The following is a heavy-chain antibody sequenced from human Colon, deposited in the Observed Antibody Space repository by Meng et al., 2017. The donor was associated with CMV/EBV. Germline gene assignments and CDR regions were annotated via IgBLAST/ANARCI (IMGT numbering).Heavy chain of an antibody. V-gene: IGHV1-18*03. CDR3: ARGYDYSNYVPIDS. CDR1: GYTFTHYG. CDR2: IFAFHGKP. D-gene: IGHD4-11*01. Sequence: ASGYTFTHYGIPWVRPAPGQGLEWMGWIFAFHGKPFYAQNFQGRLPMTTDASTSTSYMELRSLRSDDMAVYYCARGYDYSNYVPIDSWGQGTLVTVSS. J-gene: IGHJ4*02.